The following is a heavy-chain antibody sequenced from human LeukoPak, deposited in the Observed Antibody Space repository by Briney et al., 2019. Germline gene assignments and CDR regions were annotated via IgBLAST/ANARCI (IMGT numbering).Heavy chain of an antibody. D-gene: IGHD3-9*01. CDR3: ARSDRDSDWFIDDY. CDR2: TDTTSQYI. J-gene: IGHJ4*02. CDR1: GFTFSSYN. Sequence: TGGSLRLSCAASGFTFSSYNMNWVRQSPGKGLEWVASTDTTSQYIFYPDSVKGRFIISRDNTRNSLYLQMHSLRAEDSGLYYCARSDRDSDWFIDDYWGQGTLVTVSS. V-gene: IGHV3-21*01.